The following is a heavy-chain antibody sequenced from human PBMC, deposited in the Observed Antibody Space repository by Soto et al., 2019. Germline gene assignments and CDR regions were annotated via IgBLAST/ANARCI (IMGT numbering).Heavy chain of an antibody. Sequence: PSETLSLTCAVYGGSFSGYYWSWIRQPPGKGLEWIGEINHSGSTNYNPSLKSRVTISVDTSKNQFSLKLSSVTAADTAVYYCAGAWCGYYGYYYDYGMDVWGQGTTVTVSS. CDR3: AGAWCGYYGYYYDYGMDV. CDR2: INHSGST. D-gene: IGHD3-3*01. V-gene: IGHV4-34*01. CDR1: GGSFSGYY. J-gene: IGHJ6*02.